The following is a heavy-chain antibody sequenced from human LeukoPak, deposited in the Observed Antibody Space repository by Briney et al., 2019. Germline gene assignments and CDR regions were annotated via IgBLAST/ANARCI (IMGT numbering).Heavy chain of an antibody. CDR1: GFTFSRYW. V-gene: IGHV3-30-3*01. CDR3: ARTTAAANKYYYYYGMDV. Sequence: GGSLRLSCAVSGFTFSRYWMTWVRQAPGKGLEWVAVISYDGSNKYYADSVKGRFTISRDNSKNTLYLQMNSLRAEDTAVYYCARTTAAANKYYYYYGMDVWGQGTTVTVSS. D-gene: IGHD6-13*01. J-gene: IGHJ6*02. CDR2: ISYDGSNK.